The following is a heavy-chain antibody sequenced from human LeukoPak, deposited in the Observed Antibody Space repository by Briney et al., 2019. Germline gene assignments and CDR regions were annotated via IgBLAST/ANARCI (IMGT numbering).Heavy chain of an antibody. J-gene: IGHJ4*02. CDR1: GFTFSSYS. CDR3: ARDRRRWLGFDY. D-gene: IGHD5-24*01. V-gene: IGHV3-21*01. CDR2: ISSSSSYI. Sequence: KSGGSLRLSCAASGFTFSSYSMNWVRQATGKGLEWVSSISSSSSYIYYADSVKGRFTISRDNAKNSLYLQMNSLRAEDTAVYYCARDRRRWLGFDYWGQGTLVTVSS.